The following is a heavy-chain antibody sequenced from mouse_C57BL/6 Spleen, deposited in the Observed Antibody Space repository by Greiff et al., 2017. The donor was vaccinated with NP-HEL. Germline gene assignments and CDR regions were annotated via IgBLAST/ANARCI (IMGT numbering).Heavy chain of an antibody. CDR2: IYPGDGDT. V-gene: IGHV1-80*01. D-gene: IGHD1-1*01. CDR1: GYAFSSYW. CDR3: ARGGTTVVAPYWYFDV. Sequence: VKLMESGAELVKPGASVKISCKASGYAFSSYWMNWVKQRPGKGLEWIGQIYPGDGDTNYNGKFKGKATLTADKSSSTAYMQLSSLTSEDSAVYFCARGGTTVVAPYWYFDVWGTGTTVTVSS. J-gene: IGHJ1*03.